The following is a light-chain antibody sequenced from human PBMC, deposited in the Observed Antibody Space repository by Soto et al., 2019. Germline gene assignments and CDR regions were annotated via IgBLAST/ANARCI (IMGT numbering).Light chain of an antibody. CDR2: GAS. J-gene: IGKJ3*01. CDR1: QGIGIW. Sequence: DIQMTQSPSSVSASVGDRVTLTCRASQGIGIWLAWYQQKPGKAPKLLIYGASSLQTGGPSRFSGSGSGTDFTLTISSLQPEDFATYYCQQAAGTFGPGTKVDI. CDR3: QQAAGT. V-gene: IGKV1-12*01.